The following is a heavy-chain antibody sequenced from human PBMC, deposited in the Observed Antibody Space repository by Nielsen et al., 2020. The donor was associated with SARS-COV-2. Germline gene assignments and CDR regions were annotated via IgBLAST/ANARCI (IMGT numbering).Heavy chain of an antibody. Sequence: SETLSLTCTVYGGSFSGYYWSWIRQSPGKGLEWIGTMFYSGSTYYNPSLESRASMSADTSKTQFSLRLTSVTAADTAVYYCASGRRGRSFYYYMDVCGKGTAVTVSS. D-gene: IGHD1-26*01. CDR3: ASGRRGRSFYYYMDV. CDR2: MFYSGST. J-gene: IGHJ6*03. V-gene: IGHV4-59*04. CDR1: GGSFSGYY.